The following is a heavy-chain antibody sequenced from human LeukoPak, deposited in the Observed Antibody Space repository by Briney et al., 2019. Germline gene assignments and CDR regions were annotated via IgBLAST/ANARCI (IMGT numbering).Heavy chain of an antibody. V-gene: IGHV3-33*01. CDR2: IWYDGSNK. Sequence: PGGSLRLSCAASGFSFSSYGMHWVRQAPGKGLEWVAVIWYDGSNKYYADSVKGRFTISRDNSKNTLYLQMNSLRAEDTAVYYCARDYYDSSGYYLGDSCLDWGQGTLVTVSS. D-gene: IGHD3-22*01. CDR3: ARDYYDSSGYYLGDSCLD. J-gene: IGHJ4*02. CDR1: GFSFSSYG.